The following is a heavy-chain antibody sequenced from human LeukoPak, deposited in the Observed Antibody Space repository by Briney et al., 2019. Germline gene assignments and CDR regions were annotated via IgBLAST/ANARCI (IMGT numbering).Heavy chain of an antibody. Sequence: NSGGPLRLSCAAPGFTFSSYSMNWVRQAPGKGLEWVSSISSSSSYIYYADSVKGRFTISRDNAKNSLYLQMNSLRAEDTAVYYCARDGPRPANYYYYYYYMDVWGKGTTVTVSS. CDR2: ISSSSSYI. CDR3: ARDGPRPANYYYYYYYMDV. V-gene: IGHV3-21*04. CDR1: GFTFSSYS. J-gene: IGHJ6*03.